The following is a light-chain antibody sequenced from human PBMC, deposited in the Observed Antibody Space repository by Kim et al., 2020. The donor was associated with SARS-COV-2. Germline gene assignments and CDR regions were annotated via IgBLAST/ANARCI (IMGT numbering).Light chain of an antibody. J-gene: IGKJ5*01. CDR1: QDISND. CDR2: GAS. V-gene: IGKV1-17*01. CDR3: QQHNTYPIT. Sequence: DIQMTQSPSSLSASVGDRVTITCRASQDISNDLGWYQQNPGRAPKPLIYGASSLQSGVPSRFSGSGSGTEFTLTISSLQPEDFATYYCQQHNTYPITFGQGTRLEIK.